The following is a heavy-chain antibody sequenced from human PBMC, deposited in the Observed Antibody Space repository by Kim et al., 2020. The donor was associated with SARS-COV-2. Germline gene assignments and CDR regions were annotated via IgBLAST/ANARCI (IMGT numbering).Heavy chain of an antibody. D-gene: IGHD4-17*01. CDR3: ARALRSGTYNWFDP. CDR2: INHSGST. J-gene: IGHJ5*02. Sequence: SETLSLTCAVYGGSFSGYYWSWIRQPPGKGLEWIGEINHSGSTNYNPSLKSRVTISVDTSKNQFSLKLSSVTAADTAVYYCARALRSGTYNWFDPWGQGT. V-gene: IGHV4-34*01. CDR1: GGSFSGYY.